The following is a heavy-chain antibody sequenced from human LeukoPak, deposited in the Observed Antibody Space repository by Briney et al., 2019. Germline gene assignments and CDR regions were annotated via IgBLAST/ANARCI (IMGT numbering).Heavy chain of an antibody. D-gene: IGHD3-10*01. CDR2: IYDGGSE. CDR3: ARDAGMVRGPNYYMDV. Sequence: SETLSLTCIVSGGSISTNAFYWGWIRQPPGKGLEWIGSIYDGGSEFYNPSLKSRVTISADTSKNQFSLKLNSVTAADTAMYYCARDAGMVRGPNYYMDVWGKGTTVTVSS. CDR1: GGSISTNAFY. J-gene: IGHJ6*03. V-gene: IGHV4-39*02.